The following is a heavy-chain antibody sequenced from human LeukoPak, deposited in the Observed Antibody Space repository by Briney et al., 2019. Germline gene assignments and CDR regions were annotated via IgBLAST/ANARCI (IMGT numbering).Heavy chain of an antibody. Sequence: GGSLRLSCAASGFTFSSYSMNWVRQAPGKGLEWLAYINSKSDDIYHADSVKGRFTVSRDNAKNSLYLQMNNLRAENTAVYYCARAEGTTWGIDPWGQGTLVTVSS. CDR1: GFTFSSYS. J-gene: IGHJ5*02. D-gene: IGHD1-7*01. CDR3: ARAEGTTWGIDP. V-gene: IGHV3-48*01. CDR2: INSKSDDI.